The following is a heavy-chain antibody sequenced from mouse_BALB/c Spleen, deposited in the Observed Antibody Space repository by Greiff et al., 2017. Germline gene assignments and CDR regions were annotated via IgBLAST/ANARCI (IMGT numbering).Heavy chain of an antibody. CDR3: ARERYGLYYYAMDY. J-gene: IGHJ4*01. V-gene: IGHV5-6-3*01. D-gene: IGHD1-1*01. Sequence: EVQLVESGGGLVQPGGSLKLSCAASGFTFSSYGMSWVRQTPDKRLELVATINSNGGSTYYPDSVKGRFTISRDNAKNTLYLQMSSLMSEDTAMYYCARERYGLYYYAMDYWGQGTSVTVSS. CDR1: GFTFSSYG. CDR2: INSNGGST.